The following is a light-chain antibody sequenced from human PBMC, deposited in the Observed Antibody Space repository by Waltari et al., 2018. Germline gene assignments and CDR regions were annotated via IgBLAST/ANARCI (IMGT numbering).Light chain of an antibody. CDR2: DVS. Sequence: QSALTQPASVSGSLGQSIPMSCTGTSRDIVIYNYVSWYQHHPGKAPKLLIYDVSNRPSGVSNRFSGSKSGNTASLTISGLQSEDEADYYCTSFSSDSTPLVFGTGTRVTV. J-gene: IGLJ1*01. CDR3: TSFSSDSTPLV. CDR1: SRDIVIYNY. V-gene: IGLV2-14*03.